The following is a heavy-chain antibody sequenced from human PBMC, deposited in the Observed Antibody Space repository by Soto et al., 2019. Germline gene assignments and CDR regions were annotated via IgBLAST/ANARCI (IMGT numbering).Heavy chain of an antibody. CDR2: ISGSGGST. CDR3: AKDGDLRLSNYFDY. V-gene: IGHV3-23*01. Sequence: GGSLRLSCAASGFTFSSYTMSWVRQAPGKGLEWVSAISGSGGSTYYEDSEKGRFTISRDNTKNTLDLQMNSLRAEDTAVYYCAKDGDLRLSNYFDYWGQGTLVTVSS. D-gene: IGHD7-27*01. J-gene: IGHJ4*02. CDR1: GFTFSSYT.